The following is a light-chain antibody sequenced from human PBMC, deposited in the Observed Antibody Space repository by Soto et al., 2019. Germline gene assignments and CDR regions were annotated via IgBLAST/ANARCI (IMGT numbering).Light chain of an antibody. V-gene: IGKV3-20*01. CDR3: QQYGSSPPET. CDR2: GAS. CDR1: QSVSSSY. J-gene: IGKJ1*01. Sequence: EIVLTQSPGTLSLSPGERATLSCRASQSVSSSYLAWYQQKPGQAPRLLIYGASSRATGTPDRFSGSGSGTDFTLTISRLEPEDFAVYYCQQYGSSPPETFGQGTKVDIK.